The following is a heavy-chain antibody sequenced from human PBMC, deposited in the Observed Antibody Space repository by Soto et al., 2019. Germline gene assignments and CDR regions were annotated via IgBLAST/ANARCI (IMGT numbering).Heavy chain of an antibody. J-gene: IGHJ4*02. V-gene: IGHV1-69*01. CDR1: GGTFSSYA. Sequence: QVQLVQSGAEVKKPGSSVKVSCKASGGTFSSYAIIWVRQAPGQGLEWMGGIIPIFGTANYAQKFQGRVTSTADETTSIAYMELSNLRSEDTSVNYCGREGQGYSYVLIDYWGQGILFTVSS. CDR3: GREGQGYSYVLIDY. D-gene: IGHD5-18*01. CDR2: IIPIFGTA.